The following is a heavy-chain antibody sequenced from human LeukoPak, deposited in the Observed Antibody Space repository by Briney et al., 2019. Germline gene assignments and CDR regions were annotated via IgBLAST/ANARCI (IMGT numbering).Heavy chain of an antibody. CDR3: AKPYGSGRHYGLDV. CDR1: GFTFSDYG. CDR2: ISYDGSSK. J-gene: IGHJ6*02. Sequence: PGGSLRLSCAASGFTFSDYGMHWVRQAPGKGLEWVAVISYDGSSKYYADSVKGRFTISRDNSENTLYVQMNSLRVEDTAVYFCAKPYGSGRHYGLDVWGQGPRSPSP. D-gene: IGHD3-10*01. V-gene: IGHV3-30*18.